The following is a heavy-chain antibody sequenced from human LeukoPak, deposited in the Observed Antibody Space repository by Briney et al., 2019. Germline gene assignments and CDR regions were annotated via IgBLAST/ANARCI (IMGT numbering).Heavy chain of an antibody. V-gene: IGHV4-59*11. CDR2: VHYSGAT. J-gene: IGHJ4*02. CDR1: AVSKSSHY. Sequence: SETLSLNCIVSAVSKSSHYWSWIRQPPGKGLEWIGYVHYSGATNYDPSLRSRVSMSVDTSKNQFSLKLSSVTAADTALYYCATRPADSTWYGVFDFWSRGTLVTVSS. D-gene: IGHD6-13*01. CDR3: ATRPADSTWYGVFDF.